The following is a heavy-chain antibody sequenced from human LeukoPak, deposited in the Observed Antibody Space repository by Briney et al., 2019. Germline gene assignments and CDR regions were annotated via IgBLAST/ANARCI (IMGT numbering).Heavy chain of an antibody. Sequence: GGSLRLSCAASGFTFSSYGMHWVRQAPGKGLEWVAVISYDGSNKYYADSVKGRFTISRDNSKNTLYLQMNSLRAEDTAVYYCANNLIVAMIWAFDYWVQGTLVTVST. CDR2: ISYDGSNK. V-gene: IGHV3-30*18. CDR3: ANNLIVAMIWAFDY. CDR1: GFTFSSYG. D-gene: IGHD5-12*01. J-gene: IGHJ4*02.